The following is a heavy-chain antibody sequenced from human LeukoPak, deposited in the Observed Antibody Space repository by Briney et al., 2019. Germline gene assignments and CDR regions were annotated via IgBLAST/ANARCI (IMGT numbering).Heavy chain of an antibody. V-gene: IGHV1-18*01. CDR1: GYTFTSYG. CDR3: VRVYGDYYDSSGYGSYWYFDL. D-gene: IGHD3-22*01. J-gene: IGHJ2*01. CDR2: ISAYNGNT. Sequence: ASVKVSCKASGYTFTSYGISWVRQAPGQGLEWMGWISAYNGNTNYAQKLQGRVTMTTDTSTSTAYMELSSLRSEDTAVYYCVRVYGDYYDSSGYGSYWYFDLWGRGTLVTVSS.